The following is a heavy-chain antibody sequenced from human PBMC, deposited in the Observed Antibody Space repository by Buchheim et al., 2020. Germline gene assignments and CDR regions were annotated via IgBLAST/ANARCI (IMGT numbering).Heavy chain of an antibody. CDR1: SGSINGYF. CDR2: VSYSGKT. CDR3: ARGELTFDY. D-gene: IGHD1-1*01. V-gene: IGHV4-59*01. Sequence: QVQLQESGPGLVKPSETLSLTCTVSSGSINGYFWSWLRQPPGKGLEWVGYVSYSGKTNYNPSLKRQVTMSVDKSKNQFSLKVISVTAADTAVYYCARGELTFDYWGQGTL. J-gene: IGHJ4*02.